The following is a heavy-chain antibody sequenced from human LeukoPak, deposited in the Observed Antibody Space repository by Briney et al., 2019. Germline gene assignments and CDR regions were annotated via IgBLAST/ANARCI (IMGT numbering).Heavy chain of an antibody. Sequence: SETLSLTCTVSGGSVSSNGYYWNWIRQPPGKGLEWIGYIYNRGSTNYNPSLKSRATISLDTATNRFSLKLTSVTAADTAVYFCASLPAYRPVDYWGQGTPVTVSS. J-gene: IGHJ4*02. CDR2: IYNRGST. CDR1: GGSVSSNGYY. D-gene: IGHD2-2*01. V-gene: IGHV4-61*08. CDR3: ASLPAYRPVDY.